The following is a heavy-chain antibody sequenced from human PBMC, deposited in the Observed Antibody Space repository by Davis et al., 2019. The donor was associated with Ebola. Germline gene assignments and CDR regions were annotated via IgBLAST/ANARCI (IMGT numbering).Heavy chain of an antibody. V-gene: IGHV1-18*04. J-gene: IGHJ5*02. CDR3: ARGNTMVRSNNWFDP. Sequence: ASVKVSCKASGYTFTSYGISWVRQAPGQGLEWMGWISAYNGNTNYAQKLQGRVTMTTDTSTSTAYMELRSLRSDNTAVYYCARGNTMVRSNNWFDPWGQGTLVTVSS. D-gene: IGHD3-10*01. CDR1: GYTFTSYG. CDR2: ISAYNGNT.